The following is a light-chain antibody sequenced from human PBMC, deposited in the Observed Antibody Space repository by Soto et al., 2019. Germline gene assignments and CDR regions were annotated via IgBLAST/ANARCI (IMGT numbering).Light chain of an antibody. Sequence: QSVLTQPPSASGSPGQSVTISCTGTSSDVGGYNYVSWYQQHPGKAPKLMIYEVSKRPSGVPDRFSGSKSGNTASLTVSGLQAEDEADYYCSSYAGSYYVFGTGTKGTVL. CDR3: SSYAGSYYV. CDR1: SSDVGGYNY. J-gene: IGLJ1*01. V-gene: IGLV2-8*01. CDR2: EVS.